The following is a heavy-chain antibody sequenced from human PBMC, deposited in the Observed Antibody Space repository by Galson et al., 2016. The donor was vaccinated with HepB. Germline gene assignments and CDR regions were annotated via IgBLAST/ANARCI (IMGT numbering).Heavy chain of an antibody. Sequence: SLRLSCAASGFTLSSYGMHWVRQAPGKGLEWVAVISYDGSNKYYADSVKGRFTISRDISKNTLYLQMNSLRAEDTAVYYCAKDGLRQWFGDPLIFDYWGQGTLVTVSS. V-gene: IGHV3-30*18. CDR2: ISYDGSNK. J-gene: IGHJ4*02. CDR1: GFTLSSYG. CDR3: AKDGLRQWFGDPLIFDY. D-gene: IGHD3-10*01.